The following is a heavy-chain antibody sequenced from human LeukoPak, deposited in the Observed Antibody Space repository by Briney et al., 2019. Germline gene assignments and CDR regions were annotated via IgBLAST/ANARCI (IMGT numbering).Heavy chain of an antibody. CDR1: GFTFSNYE. CDR3: AKDRVAAPSPFDS. Sequence: GGSLRLSCAASGFTFSNYEMHWVRQAPGKGLEWVSAISGSGGSTYYADSVKGRFTISRDNSKNTLYLQMNSLRAEDTAVYYCAKDRVAAPSPFDSWGQGTLVTVSS. D-gene: IGHD6-13*01. V-gene: IGHV3-23*01. CDR2: ISGSGGST. J-gene: IGHJ4*02.